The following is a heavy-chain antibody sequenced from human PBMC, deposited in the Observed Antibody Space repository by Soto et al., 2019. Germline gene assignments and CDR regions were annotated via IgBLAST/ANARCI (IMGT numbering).Heavy chain of an antibody. D-gene: IGHD3-16*01. CDR1: GYTFTNHG. Sequence: ASVKVSCKTSGYTFTNHGINWVRQAPVQGLEWMGWINPYNANTNYAQKLQGRVTMTTDTSTSTAYMDLRSLTSDDTAVYYCARDRVAGIWGDAFDIWGQGTIVTVSS. J-gene: IGHJ3*02. V-gene: IGHV1-18*04. CDR3: ARDRVAGIWGDAFDI. CDR2: INPYNANT.